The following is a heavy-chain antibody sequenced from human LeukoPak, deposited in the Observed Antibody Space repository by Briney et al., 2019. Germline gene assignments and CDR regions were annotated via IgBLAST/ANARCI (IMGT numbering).Heavy chain of an antibody. CDR2: IKQDGSEK. V-gene: IGHV3-7*01. Sequence: GGSLRLSCAASGFTFSSYWMSWVRQAPGKGLEWVANIKQDGSEKYYVDSVKGRFTISRDNAQNSLYLQMNSLSAEDTAVYYCARSLGYCSGGSCYPFDYWGQGTLVTVSS. CDR1: GFTFSSYW. CDR3: ARSLGYCSGGSCYPFDY. J-gene: IGHJ4*02. D-gene: IGHD2-15*01.